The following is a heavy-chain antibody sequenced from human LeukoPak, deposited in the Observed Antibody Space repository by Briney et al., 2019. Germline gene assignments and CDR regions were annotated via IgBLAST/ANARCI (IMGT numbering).Heavy chain of an antibody. Sequence: PSETRSLTCTVSGYSINDGYNWGWIRQPPGKGLEWIGYVSHFGSTYYNPSLKHRLTISEDTSKNQFSLSLTSVTAADTAVYYCARVWYGGKSGPDYWGQGTLVTVSS. CDR1: GYSINDGYN. CDR3: ARVWYGGKSGPDY. V-gene: IGHV4-38-2*02. J-gene: IGHJ4*02. D-gene: IGHD1-26*01. CDR2: VSHFGST.